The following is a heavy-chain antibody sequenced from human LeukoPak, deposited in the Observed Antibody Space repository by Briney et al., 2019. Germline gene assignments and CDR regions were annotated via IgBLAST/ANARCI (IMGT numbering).Heavy chain of an antibody. V-gene: IGHV1-8*01. J-gene: IGHJ5*02. Sequence: GASVKVSCKASGYTFTSYDTNWVRQATGQGLEWMGWMNPNSGNTGYAQKFQGKVTMTRNTSISTAYMELSSLRSEDTAVYYCARKGARYQLLYWFDPWGRGTLVTVSS. CDR1: GYTFTSYD. CDR3: ARKGARYQLLYWFDP. CDR2: MNPNSGNT. D-gene: IGHD2-2*01.